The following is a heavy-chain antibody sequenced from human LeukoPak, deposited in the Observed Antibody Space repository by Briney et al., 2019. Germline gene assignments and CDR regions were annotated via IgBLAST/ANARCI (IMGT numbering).Heavy chain of an antibody. J-gene: IGHJ5*02. D-gene: IGHD3-9*01. CDR1: GFTFSSYA. V-gene: IGHV3-66*01. CDR2: IYSGGGT. Sequence: GGSLRLSCAASGFTFSSYAMSWVRQAPGRGLEWVSVIYSGGGTYYADSVKGRFTISRDNSKNTVYLHMNSLRAEDTAVYYCARDYDILTGHNWFDPWGQGTLVTVSS. CDR3: ARDYDILTGHNWFDP.